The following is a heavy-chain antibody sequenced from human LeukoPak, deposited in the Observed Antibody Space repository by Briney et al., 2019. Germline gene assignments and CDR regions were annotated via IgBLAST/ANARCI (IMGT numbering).Heavy chain of an antibody. CDR3: ARDRGKTGAFDI. J-gene: IGHJ3*02. CDR2: MNPSGGSI. Sequence: ASVKVSRKASGDTFSSYYVHWVRQAPGQGLEWMGIMNPSGGSIRYAQKFQGRVTMTRDMSTSTVYMELSSLRSEDTAVYYCARDRGKTGAFDIWGQGTMVTVSS. V-gene: IGHV1-46*01. CDR1: GDTFSSYY. D-gene: IGHD3-10*01.